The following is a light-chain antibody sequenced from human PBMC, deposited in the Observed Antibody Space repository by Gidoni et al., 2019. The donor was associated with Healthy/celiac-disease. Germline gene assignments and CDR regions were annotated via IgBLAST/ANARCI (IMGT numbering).Light chain of an antibody. J-gene: IGKJ2*01. CDR2: GAS. CDR3: QQYGSSPPMYT. Sequence: EIVLTQSPGTLSLSPGERATISCRARQSVSSIYLAWYQQKPGQAPRLLIYGASSRATVIPDRFSGSGSGTDFTLTISRLEPEDFAVYYCQQYGSSPPMYTFGQGTKLEIK. CDR1: QSVSSIY. V-gene: IGKV3-20*01.